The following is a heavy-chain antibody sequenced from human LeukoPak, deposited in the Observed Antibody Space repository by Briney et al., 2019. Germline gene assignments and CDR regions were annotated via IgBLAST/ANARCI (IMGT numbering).Heavy chain of an antibody. J-gene: IGHJ3*02. V-gene: IGHV4-30-4*01. D-gene: IGHD6-6*01. CDR2: IYDSGST. CDR3: ARQLRGDDAFDI. Sequence: SETLSLTCTVSGASIRSGDYYWSWIRQPPGKGLEWIGYIYDSGSTYYNPSLKSRITISVDTSENRFSLKLSSVTATDTAVYYCARQLRGDDAFDIWGQGTMVTVSS. CDR1: GASIRSGDYY.